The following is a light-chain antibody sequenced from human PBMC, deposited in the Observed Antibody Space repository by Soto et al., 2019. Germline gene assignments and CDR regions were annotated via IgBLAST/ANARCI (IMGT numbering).Light chain of an antibody. CDR2: DVS. V-gene: IGLV2-14*01. J-gene: IGLJ1*01. Sequence: HSALTQPASVSGSPGQSITISCTGTSSDVVGYNYVSWYQQHPGKAPKLMIYDVSNRPSGVSNRFSGSKSGNTASLTISGLQAEDVSDYYSSSYTSSSTLFYVFGTGTKVTVL. CDR1: SSDVVGYNY. CDR3: SSYTSSSTLFYV.